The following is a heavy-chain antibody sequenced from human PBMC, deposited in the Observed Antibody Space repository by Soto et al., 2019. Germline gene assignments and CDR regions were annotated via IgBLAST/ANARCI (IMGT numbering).Heavy chain of an antibody. V-gene: IGHV3-53*01. Sequence: PGGSLRLSCTVSGFSVTNSYINWVRQAPGNGLEWVSILYSSGTTYYADSVRGRFTVSRDDSKNTLFLHMNSLRADDTAVYYCARDWSKFSYNYPYYYAMDAWGQGTTVTVSS. CDR2: LYSSGTT. D-gene: IGHD5-18*01. CDR3: ARDWSKFSYNYPYYYAMDA. CDR1: GFSVTNSY. J-gene: IGHJ6*02.